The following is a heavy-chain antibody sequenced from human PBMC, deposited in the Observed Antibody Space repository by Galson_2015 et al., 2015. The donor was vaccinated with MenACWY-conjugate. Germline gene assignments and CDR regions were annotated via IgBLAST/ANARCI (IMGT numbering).Heavy chain of an antibody. V-gene: IGHV4-59*01. Sequence: ETLSLTCTVSGGSISSYYWSWIRQPPGKGLEWIGYIYYSGSTNYNPSLKSRVTISVDTSKNQFSLKLSSVTAADTAVYYCARVRWRLQNPYYFDCWGQGTLVTVSS. CDR1: GGSISSYY. D-gene: IGHD5-24*01. J-gene: IGHJ4*02. CDR2: IYYSGST. CDR3: ARVRWRLQNPYYFDC.